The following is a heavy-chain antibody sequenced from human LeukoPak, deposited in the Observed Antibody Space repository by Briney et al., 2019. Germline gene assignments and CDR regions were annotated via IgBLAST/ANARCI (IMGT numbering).Heavy chain of an antibody. CDR2: ISSDGSST. CDR3: AREDLWFGELSLSDY. Sequence: GGSLRLSCAASGFTFSSYWMHWVRQAPGKGLVWVSRISSDGSSTSYADSVKGRFTISRDNAKNTLLLQMNSLRAEDTAVYYCAREDLWFGELSLSDYWGEGTLVTVSS. V-gene: IGHV3-74*01. CDR1: GFTFSSYW. J-gene: IGHJ4*02. D-gene: IGHD3-10*01.